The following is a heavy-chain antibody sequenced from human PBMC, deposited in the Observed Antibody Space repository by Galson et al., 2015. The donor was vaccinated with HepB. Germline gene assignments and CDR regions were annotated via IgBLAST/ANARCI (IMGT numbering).Heavy chain of an antibody. CDR3: ARGQLGHSARPSFYYYGLDV. CDR1: GYIFTYHY. D-gene: IGHD1-1*01. V-gene: IGHV1-46*01. CDR2: INPSGGST. Sequence: SVKVSCKASGYIFTYHYMHWVRQAPGQGLEWMGIINPSGGSTSYAQKFQGRVTMARDTSTSTVYMELSSLGSEDTAVYYCARGQLGHSARPSFYYYGLDVWGQGTTVTVSS. J-gene: IGHJ6*02.